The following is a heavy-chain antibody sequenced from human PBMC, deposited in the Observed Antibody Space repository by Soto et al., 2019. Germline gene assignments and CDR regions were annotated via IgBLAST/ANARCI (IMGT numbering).Heavy chain of an antibody. D-gene: IGHD2-2*01. V-gene: IGHV1-3*01. J-gene: IGHJ6*03. CDR2: INAGNGNT. Sequence: QVQLVQSGAEVEKPGASVKVSCKASGYTFTNYAVHWVRQAPGQRLEWMGWINAGNGNTRFSQNLQGRVTITRDTFARKVYMELSSLRSEDTAVYYCARGHLAVVPVASWFYYMDVWGKGTTVTVSS. CDR3: ARGHLAVVPVASWFYYMDV. CDR1: GYTFTNYA.